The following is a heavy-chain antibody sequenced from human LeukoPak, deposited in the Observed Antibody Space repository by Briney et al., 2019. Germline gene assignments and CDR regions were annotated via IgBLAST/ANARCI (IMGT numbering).Heavy chain of an antibody. CDR1: GFTFSSYG. J-gene: IGHJ4*02. D-gene: IGHD2-2*01. Sequence: GGPLRLSCAASGFTFSSYGMHWVRQAPGKGLEWVANIKQDGSEKYYVDSVKGRFTISRDNAKNSLYLQMNSLRAEDTAVYYCARDPEPSGYCSSTSCMGSDQGDYWGQGTLVTVSS. CDR2: IKQDGSEK. CDR3: ARDPEPSGYCSSTSCMGSDQGDY. V-gene: IGHV3-7*01.